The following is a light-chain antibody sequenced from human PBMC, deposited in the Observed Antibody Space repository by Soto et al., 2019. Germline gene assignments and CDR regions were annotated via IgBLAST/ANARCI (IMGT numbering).Light chain of an antibody. Sequence: EIVLTQSPGTLYLSPGERATLSCRASQSVSSTYIAWYQQNPGQAPRLLIYGASSRATGIPDRFSGSGSGTDFTLTISRLEPDDFAVYFCQQYGRSPPFTFGQGTKVEIK. CDR1: QSVSSTY. V-gene: IGKV3-20*01. CDR3: QQYGRSPPFT. J-gene: IGKJ2*01. CDR2: GAS.